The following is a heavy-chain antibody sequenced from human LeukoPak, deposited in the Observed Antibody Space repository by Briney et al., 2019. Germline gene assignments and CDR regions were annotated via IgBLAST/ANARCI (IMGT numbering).Heavy chain of an antibody. J-gene: IGHJ4*02. V-gene: IGHV3-23*01. Sequence: PGGSLRLSCAASGFTFTSDAMSWVRQAPGKGLEWVAGISDSGAGIHYADSVKGRLTISRDTSRKTLFLQMNSLGVEDTAVYYCAPGTYRKIDYWGQGTLVTVSS. CDR3: APGTYRKIDY. CDR1: GFTFTSDA. CDR2: ISDSGAGI. D-gene: IGHD3-10*01.